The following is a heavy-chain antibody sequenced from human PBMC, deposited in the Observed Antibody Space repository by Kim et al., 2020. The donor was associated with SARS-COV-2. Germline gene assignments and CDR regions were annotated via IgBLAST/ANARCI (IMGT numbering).Heavy chain of an antibody. CDR1: GGSFSGYY. Sequence: SETLSLTCAVYGGSFSGYYWSWIRQPPGKGLEWIGEINHSGSTNYNPSLKSRVTISVDTSKNQFSLKLSYVTAADTAVYYCARVFLFGGVPSPRYYGMDVWGQGTTVTVSS. CDR2: INHSGST. D-gene: IGHD3-3*01. CDR3: ARVFLFGGVPSPRYYGMDV. V-gene: IGHV4-34*01. J-gene: IGHJ6*02.